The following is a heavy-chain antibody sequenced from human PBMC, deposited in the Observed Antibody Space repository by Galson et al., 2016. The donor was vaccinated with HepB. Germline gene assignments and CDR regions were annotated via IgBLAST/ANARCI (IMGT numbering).Heavy chain of an antibody. D-gene: IGHD6-19*01. CDR3: ARGVSSGWSWSFDL. J-gene: IGHJ2*01. Sequence: SETLSLTCNVSGGSINSYYWSWIRQPPGKGLEWIGYIYHSGHTDFSPSLKSRATMSIDTSQNQFSLTATSVTTADTAVYYCARGVSSGWSWSFDLWDRGPLVTVSS. CDR2: IYHSGHT. CDR1: GGSINSYY. V-gene: IGHV4-59*01.